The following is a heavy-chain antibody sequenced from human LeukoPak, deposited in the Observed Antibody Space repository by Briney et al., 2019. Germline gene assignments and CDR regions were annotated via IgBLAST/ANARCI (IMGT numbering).Heavy chain of an antibody. J-gene: IGHJ3*02. D-gene: IGHD2-2*02. V-gene: IGHV4-59*01. CDR2: IYYSGST. CDR1: GGSISSYY. CDR3: ARMIYCSSTSCYRSSAFDI. Sequence: SETLSLTCTVSGGSISSYYWSWIRQPPGKGLEWIGYIYYSGSTNYNPSLKSRVTISVDTSKNQFSLKLSSVTAADTAGYYCARMIYCSSTSCYRSSAFDIWGQGTMVTVSS.